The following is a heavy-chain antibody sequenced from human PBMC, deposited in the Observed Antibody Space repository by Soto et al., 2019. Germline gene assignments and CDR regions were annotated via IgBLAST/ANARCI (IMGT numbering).Heavy chain of an antibody. CDR2: ISYDGSNK. V-gene: IGHV3-30-3*01. J-gene: IGHJ4*02. CDR1: GFTFSSYA. D-gene: IGHD3-9*01. Sequence: QVQLVESGGGGVQPGRSLRLSCAASGFTFSSYAMHWVRQAPGKGLEWVAVISYDGSNKYYADSVKGRFTISRDNSKNTLYLKMSTLRAEDTAVYYCARAPQTVRYFDLPFDYWGQGTLVPVSS. CDR3: ARAPQTVRYFDLPFDY.